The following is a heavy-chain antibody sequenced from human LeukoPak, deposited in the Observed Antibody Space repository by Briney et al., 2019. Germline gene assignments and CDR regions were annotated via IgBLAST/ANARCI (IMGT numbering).Heavy chain of an antibody. Sequence: GRSLRLSCAASGFTFSSYAMHWVRQAPGKGLEWVAVISYDGSNKYYADSVKGRFTISRDNSKNTLYLQMNSLRAEDTAVYYCARGPPSAVIRGYYYMDVWGKGTTVTVSS. J-gene: IGHJ6*03. D-gene: IGHD4-11*01. V-gene: IGHV3-30*01. CDR2: ISYDGSNK. CDR3: ARGPPSAVIRGYYYMDV. CDR1: GFTFSSYA.